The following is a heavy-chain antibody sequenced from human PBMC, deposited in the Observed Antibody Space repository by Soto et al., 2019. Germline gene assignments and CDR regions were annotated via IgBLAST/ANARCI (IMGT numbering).Heavy chain of an antibody. Sequence: QVQLQESGPGLVKPSETLSLTCTVSGGSISSYYWSWIRQPPGKGLEWIGYIYYSGSTNYNPSLKSRVTISVDTAKNQFSLKLSSVTAADTAVYYCARRRAGIPARKYPDAFDIWGQGTMVTVSS. CDR2: IYYSGST. J-gene: IGHJ3*02. D-gene: IGHD6-6*01. CDR1: GGSISSYY. V-gene: IGHV4-59*01. CDR3: ARRRAGIPARKYPDAFDI.